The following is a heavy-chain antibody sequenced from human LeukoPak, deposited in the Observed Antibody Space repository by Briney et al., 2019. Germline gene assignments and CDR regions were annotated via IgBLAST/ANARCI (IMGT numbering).Heavy chain of an antibody. CDR3: ARGRGNYYYYGMDV. J-gene: IGHJ6*02. V-gene: IGHV4-39*01. CDR2: IVYTGRT. D-gene: IGHD6-25*01. CDR1: GGSISSSSSY. Sequence: PSETLSLTCTVSGGSISSSSSYWGWIRQPPGKGLEWIGSIVYTGRTYYNPSLKSRVTISVDTSKNQFSLKLRSVTAADTAVYYCARGRGNYYYYGMDVWGQGTTVTVSS.